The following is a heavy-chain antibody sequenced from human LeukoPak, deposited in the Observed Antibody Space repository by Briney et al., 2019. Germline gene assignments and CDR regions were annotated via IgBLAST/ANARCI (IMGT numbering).Heavy chain of an antibody. D-gene: IGHD6-19*01. J-gene: IGHJ4*02. V-gene: IGHV3-30-3*01. CDR2: ISYDGSNK. CDR3: ARARQLAVAALGYYFDY. CDR1: GLTFSSYA. Sequence: PGRSLRLSCAASGLTFSSYAMHWVRQAPGKGLEWVAVISYDGSNKYYADSVKGRFTISRDNSKNTLYLQMNSLRAEDTAVYYCARARQLAVAALGYYFDYWGQGTLVTVSS.